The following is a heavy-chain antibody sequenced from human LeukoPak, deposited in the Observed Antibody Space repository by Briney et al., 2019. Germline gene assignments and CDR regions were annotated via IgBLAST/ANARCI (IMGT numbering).Heavy chain of an antibody. V-gene: IGHV1-18*01. CDR3: APWHGDYGYYYYGMDV. Sequence: APVKVSCKASGYTFTSYGISWVRQAPGQGLEWMGWISAYNGNTNYAQKLQGRVTMTTDTSTSTAYMELRSLRSDDTAVYYCAPWHGDYGYYYYGMDVWGQGTTVTVSS. J-gene: IGHJ6*02. D-gene: IGHD4-17*01. CDR2: ISAYNGNT. CDR1: GYTFTSYG.